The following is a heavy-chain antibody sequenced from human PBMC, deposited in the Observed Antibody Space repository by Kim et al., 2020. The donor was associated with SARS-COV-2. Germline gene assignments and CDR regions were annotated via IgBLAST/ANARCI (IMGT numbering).Heavy chain of an antibody. J-gene: IGHJ5*02. V-gene: IGHV4-59*01. D-gene: IGHD6-13*01. CDR1: GGSISSYY. CDR3: ASVRPDSSSWYAGWFDP. CDR2: IYYSGST. Sequence: SETLSLTCTVSGGSISSYYWSWIRQPPGKGLEWIGYIYYSGSTNYNPSLKSRVTISVDTSKNQFSLKLSSVTAADTAVYYCASVRPDSSSWYAGWFDPWGQGTLVTVSS.